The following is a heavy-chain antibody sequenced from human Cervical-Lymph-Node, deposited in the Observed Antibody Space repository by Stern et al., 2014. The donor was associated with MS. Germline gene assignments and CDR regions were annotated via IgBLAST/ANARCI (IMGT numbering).Heavy chain of an antibody. D-gene: IGHD3-22*01. CDR3: AIDSSGYYAY. CDR1: GGSISSSSYY. V-gene: IGHV4-39*01. CDR2: IYYSGST. Sequence: QVQLQESGPGLVKPSETLSLTCTVSGGSISSSSYYWGWIRQPPGKGLEWIGNIYYSGSTYYNPSLKSRVTISVDTSKNQFTLNLSSVTAADTAVYYCAIDSSGYYAYWGQGTLVTVSS. J-gene: IGHJ4*02.